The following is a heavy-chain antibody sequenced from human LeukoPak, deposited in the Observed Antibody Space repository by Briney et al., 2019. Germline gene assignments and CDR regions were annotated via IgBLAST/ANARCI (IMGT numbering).Heavy chain of an antibody. V-gene: IGHV3-21*01. J-gene: IGHJ4*02. CDR1: GFTFSRYS. CDR2: ISGTSIYK. CDR3: ARDFYDTSGYHYDY. Sequence: GGSLRLSCAASGFTFSRYSMNWVRQAPGKALEWVSSISGTSIYKYYADSMKGRFTISRDNAKNSLYLQINSLRAEDTALYYCARDFYDTSGYHYDYWGQGTLVTVSS. D-gene: IGHD3-22*01.